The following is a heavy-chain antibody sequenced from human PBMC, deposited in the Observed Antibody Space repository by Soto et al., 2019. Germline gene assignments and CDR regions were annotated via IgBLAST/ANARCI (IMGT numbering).Heavy chain of an antibody. CDR2: ISAYNGNT. V-gene: IGHV1-18*01. J-gene: IGHJ4*02. CDR3: ARSLMNTAMVTFYYFDY. CDR1: GYTFTSYG. Sequence: SVKVSCKASGYTFTSYGISWVRQAPGQGLEWMGWISAYNGNTNYAQKLQGRVTITTDTSTSTAYMELSSLRSEDTAVYYCARSLMNTAMVTFYYFDYSGQGTLVTVSS. D-gene: IGHD5-18*01.